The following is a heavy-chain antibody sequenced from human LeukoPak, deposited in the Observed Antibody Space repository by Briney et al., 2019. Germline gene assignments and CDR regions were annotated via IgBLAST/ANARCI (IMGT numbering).Heavy chain of an antibody. CDR2: MNPNSGNT. CDR3: ARGDSSYYDSSGFPDY. Sequence: ASLKVSCKASGDTFTSDDISWGREATGQGLEWRGWMNPNSGNTGYAQKFQCRVTMTTNTSISTTYMELSSLRSEDTAVYYCARGDSSYYDSSGFPDYWGQGTLVTVSS. CDR1: GDTFTSDD. D-gene: IGHD3-22*01. V-gene: IGHV1-8*01. J-gene: IGHJ4*02.